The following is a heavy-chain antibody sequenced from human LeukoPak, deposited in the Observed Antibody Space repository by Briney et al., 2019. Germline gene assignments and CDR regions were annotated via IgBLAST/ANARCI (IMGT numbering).Heavy chain of an antibody. CDR2: ISDSGGST. Sequence: PGGSLRLSCAASGFTFSSYGMSWFRQAPGKGLEWVSAISDSGGSTYYEDSVKGRFTISRDNSKNTLYLQMNSLRAEDTAVYYCAKDSSWSYYGAWGQGTLVTVSS. D-gene: IGHD1-26*01. CDR3: AKDSSWSYYGA. V-gene: IGHV3-23*01. CDR1: GFTFSSYG. J-gene: IGHJ5*02.